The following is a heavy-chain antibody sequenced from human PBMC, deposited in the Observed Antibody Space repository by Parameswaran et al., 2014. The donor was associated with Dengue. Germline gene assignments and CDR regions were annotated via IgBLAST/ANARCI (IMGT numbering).Heavy chain of an antibody. CDR3: AKDHSVTTDAYGMDV. V-gene: IGHV3-30*18. D-gene: IGHD4-17*01. J-gene: IGHJ6*02. Sequence: WIRQPPGKGLEWVTVISYDGSNKYYADSVKGRFTISRDNSKNTLYLQMNSLRAEDTAVYYCAKDHSVTTDAYGMDVWGQGTTVTVSS. CDR2: ISYDGSNK.